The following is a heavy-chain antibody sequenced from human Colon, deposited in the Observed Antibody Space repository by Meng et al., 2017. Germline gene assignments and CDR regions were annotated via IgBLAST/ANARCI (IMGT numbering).Heavy chain of an antibody. J-gene: IGHJ4*02. D-gene: IGHD5-24*01. Sequence: VQLVESGGGLGKPGVSLSLSCAAYGFTFSSYRMKRGRQAPGKGLEWVPSISTSSSYIYYADSVKGRFTISRDDAKNSLYLQMNSLRAEDTAVYYCARELQLGYWGQGTLVTVSS. CDR2: ISTSSSYI. CDR1: GFTFSSYR. CDR3: ARELQLGY. V-gene: IGHV3-21*01.